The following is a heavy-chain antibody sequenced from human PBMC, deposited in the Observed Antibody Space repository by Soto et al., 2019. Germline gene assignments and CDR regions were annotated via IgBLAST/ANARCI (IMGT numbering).Heavy chain of an antibody. CDR2: IYYSGSV. V-gene: IGHV4-59*01. CDR1: GGSITSYY. J-gene: IGHJ3*02. Sequence: SETLSITCTVSGGSITSYYWSWIRQPPGKGLEWIGYIYYSGSVSYNPSLKSRVTISVDTSKNQLSLKLRSVTAADTAVYYCARLGGAARPLSAFDIWGQGTMVTVSS. CDR3: ARLGGAARPLSAFDI. D-gene: IGHD6-6*01.